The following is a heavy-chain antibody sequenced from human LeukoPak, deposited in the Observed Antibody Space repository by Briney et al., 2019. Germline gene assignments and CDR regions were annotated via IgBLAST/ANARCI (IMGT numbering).Heavy chain of an antibody. CDR1: GYTFTSYY. D-gene: IGHD3-22*01. V-gene: IGHV1-46*01. J-gene: IGHJ4*02. CDR2: INPSGGST. Sequence: ASVKVSCKASGYTFTSYYMHWVRQAPGQGLEWMGIINPSGGSTSYAQKFQGRVTMTRDMSTSTVYMELSSLRSEDTAVYYCARVCWDYYDSSGYYCLDYWGQGTLVTVSS. CDR3: ARVCWDYYDSSGYYCLDY.